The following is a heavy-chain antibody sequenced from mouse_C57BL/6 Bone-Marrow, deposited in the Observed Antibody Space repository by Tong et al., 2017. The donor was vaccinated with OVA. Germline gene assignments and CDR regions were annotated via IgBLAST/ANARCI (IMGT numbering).Heavy chain of an antibody. J-gene: IGHJ4*01. CDR2: INSDGAST. V-gene: IGHV5-2*01. Sequence: EVQLQESGGGLVQPGESLKLSCESNEYEFPSHDMSWVRKTPEKRLELVAAINSDGASTYYPDTMERRFIISRDNTKKTRYRQISSLRSEDTALYYCASRNYYGRGYAMDYWGQGTSVTVSS. D-gene: IGHD1-1*01. CDR1: EYEFPSHD. CDR3: ASRNYYGRGYAMDY.